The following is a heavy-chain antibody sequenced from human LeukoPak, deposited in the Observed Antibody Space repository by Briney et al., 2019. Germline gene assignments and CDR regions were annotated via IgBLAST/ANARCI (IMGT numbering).Heavy chain of an antibody. D-gene: IGHD3-22*01. CDR2: IGSEDNNT. J-gene: IGHJ4*02. Sequence: GGSLRLSCTTSGFNFSTYRMPWVRQAPGKGLVWVSRIGSEDNNTTYADSVKGRFTISRDNSKDTLYLQMNSLRAEDTAIYYCAKASSPSSGCITYWGRGTLVTVSS. CDR1: GFNFSTYR. CDR3: AKASSPSSGCITY. V-gene: IGHV3-74*01.